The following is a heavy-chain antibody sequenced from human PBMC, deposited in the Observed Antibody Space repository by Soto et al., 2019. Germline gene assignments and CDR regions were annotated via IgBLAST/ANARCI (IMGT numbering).Heavy chain of an antibody. CDR3: AKRYSSKAGQWLASFDA. D-gene: IGHD6-19*01. Sequence: EVQLLESGGDLVQPGGSLRLSCAASGFTFSNYAMNWVRQAPGKGLEWVSSITGSGSGTNYADSVKGRFTISRDKSTNTLYLQRNSLRADDTAIYYCAKRYSSKAGQWLASFDAWGQGTLVTVSS. CDR2: ITGSGSGT. J-gene: IGHJ5*02. V-gene: IGHV3-23*01. CDR1: GFTFSNYA.